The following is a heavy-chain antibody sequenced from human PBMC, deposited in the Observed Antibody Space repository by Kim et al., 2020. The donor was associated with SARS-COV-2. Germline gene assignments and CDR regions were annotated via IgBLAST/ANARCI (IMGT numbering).Heavy chain of an antibody. J-gene: IGHJ6*02. D-gene: IGHD5-12*01. CDR3: AATWITAGDYYYGMDV. CDR1: GYTFTSYA. V-gene: IGHV7-4-1*02. CDR2: INTNTGNP. Sequence: ASVKVSCKASGYTFTSYAMNWVRQAPGQGLEWMGWINTNTGNPTYAQGFTGRFVFSLDTSVSTAYLQISSLKAEDTAVYYCAATWITAGDYYYGMDVWGQGTTVTVSS.